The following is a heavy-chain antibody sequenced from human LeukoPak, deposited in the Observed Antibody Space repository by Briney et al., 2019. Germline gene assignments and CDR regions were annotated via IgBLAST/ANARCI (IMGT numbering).Heavy chain of an antibody. CDR2: ISGSGGST. CDR3: ARDLRDYGDYSPLFDY. J-gene: IGHJ4*02. Sequence: GGSLRLSCAASGFTFSSYAMSWVRQAPGKGLEWVSAISGSGGSTYYADSVKGRFTISRDNSKNTLYLQMNSLRAEDTAVYYCARDLRDYGDYSPLFDYWGQGTLVTVSS. V-gene: IGHV3-23*01. CDR1: GFTFSSYA. D-gene: IGHD4-17*01.